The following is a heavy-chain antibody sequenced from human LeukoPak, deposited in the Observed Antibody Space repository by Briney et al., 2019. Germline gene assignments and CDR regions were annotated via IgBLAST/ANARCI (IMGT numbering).Heavy chain of an antibody. J-gene: IGHJ6*02. CDR2: IYYSGST. CDR1: GGSFSGYY. CDR3: ARHDGVVPTYYYGMDV. Sequence: SETLSLTCAVYGGSFSGYYWSWIRQPPGKGLEWIGYIYYSGSTNYNPSLKSRVTISVDTSKNQFSLKLSSVTAADTAVYYCARHDGVVPTYYYGMDVWGQGPLVTVSS. D-gene: IGHD3-10*01. V-gene: IGHV4-59*08.